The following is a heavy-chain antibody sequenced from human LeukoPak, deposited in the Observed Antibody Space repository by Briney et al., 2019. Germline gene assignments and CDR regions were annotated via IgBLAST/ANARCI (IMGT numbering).Heavy chain of an antibody. CDR1: GFTFSNYA. V-gene: IGHV3-23*01. CDR3: AKWGDYDVLTGYYDSDY. J-gene: IGHJ4*02. D-gene: IGHD3-9*01. Sequence: PGGSLRLSCAASGFTFSNYAMTWVRQAPGKGLEWVSAIGGSGGTTYYADSVKGRFTISRDNSKNTLYLQMRSLRAEDTAVDYCAKWGDYDVLTGYYDSDYWGQGTLVTVSS. CDR2: IGGSGGTT.